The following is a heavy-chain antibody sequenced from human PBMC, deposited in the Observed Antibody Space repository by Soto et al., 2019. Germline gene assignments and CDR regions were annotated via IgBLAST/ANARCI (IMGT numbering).Heavy chain of an antibody. CDR1: GFTFGDYA. Sequence: PGGSLRLSCAASGFTFGDYAMNWGRQAQGKALAWVSAIGSNSAYLSYTDAQRGRVTISREKAQTTMHLQMNSRRAADTAVYYCTRDASRDSSARGWFDPWGPGTLVTVSS. D-gene: IGHD6-13*01. V-gene: IGHV3-21*01. J-gene: IGHJ5*02. CDR2: IGSNSAYL. CDR3: TRDASRDSSARGWFDP.